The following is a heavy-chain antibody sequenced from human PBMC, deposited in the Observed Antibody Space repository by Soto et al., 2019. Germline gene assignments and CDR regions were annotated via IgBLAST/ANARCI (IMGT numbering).Heavy chain of an antibody. V-gene: IGHV4-59*01. J-gene: IGHJ6*02. CDR1: GGSISSYY. CDR2: IYYSGST. Sequence: SETLYITCTVSGGSISSYYWSWIRQPPGKGREWIGYIYYSGSTNYNPSLKSRVTISVDTSKNQFSLKLSSVTAADTAVYYCARALAAAYYYYGMGVWGQGTTVTVSS. D-gene: IGHD6-13*01. CDR3: ARALAAAYYYYGMGV.